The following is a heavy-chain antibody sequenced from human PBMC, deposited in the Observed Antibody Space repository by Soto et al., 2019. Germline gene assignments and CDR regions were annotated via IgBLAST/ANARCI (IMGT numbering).Heavy chain of an antibody. CDR2: TYYRSKWYN. CDR3: ATWRFDY. Sequence: SQTLSLTCVISGDSVSSNSAAWNWIRHSPSRGLEWLGRTYYRSKWYNDYAASMRSRITINPDTTKNQFSLQLNSATPEDTAVYYCATWRFDYWGQGTQVTAPQ. J-gene: IGHJ4*02. CDR1: GDSVSSNSAA. V-gene: IGHV6-1*01.